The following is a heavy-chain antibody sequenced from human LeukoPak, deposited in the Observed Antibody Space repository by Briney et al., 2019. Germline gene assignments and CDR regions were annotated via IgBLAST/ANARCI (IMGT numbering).Heavy chain of an antibody. V-gene: IGHV3-48*04. J-gene: IGHJ3*02. Sequence: PGGSLRLSCAASGFTFSSYSMNWVRQAPGKGLEWVSYISSSSSTIYYADSVKGRFTISRDNAKNSLYLQMNSLRAEDTAVYYCARASHAFDIWAKGQWSPSLQ. CDR1: GFTFSSYS. CDR3: ARASHAFDI. CDR2: ISSSSSTI.